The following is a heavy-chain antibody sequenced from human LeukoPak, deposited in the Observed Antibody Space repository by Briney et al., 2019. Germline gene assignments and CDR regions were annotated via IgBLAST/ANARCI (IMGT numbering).Heavy chain of an antibody. CDR2: IYYSGST. Sequence: PSETLTLTCTVSGGSISSSSYYWGWIRQPPGKGLEWIGSIYYSGSTYYNPSLKSRVTISVDTSKNQFSLKLSSVTAADTAVYYCARLVSLLWFGEPSYYFDYWGQGTLVTVSS. V-gene: IGHV4-39*07. CDR1: GGSISSSSYY. J-gene: IGHJ4*02. CDR3: ARLVSLLWFGEPSYYFDY. D-gene: IGHD3-10*01.